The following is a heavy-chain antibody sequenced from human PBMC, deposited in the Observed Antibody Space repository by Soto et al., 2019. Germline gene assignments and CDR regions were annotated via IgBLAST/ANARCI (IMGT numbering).Heavy chain of an antibody. CDR1: GYTFPSYG. CDR2: ISAYNGNT. Sequence: ASVKVSCKASGYTFPSYGISWVRRAPGQGLEWMGWISAYNGNTNYAQKLQGRVTMTTDTSTSTAYMELRSLRSDDTAVYYCARDYGDYVLGYYYYYGMDVWGQGTTVTVSS. J-gene: IGHJ6*02. D-gene: IGHD4-17*01. CDR3: ARDYGDYVLGYYYYYGMDV. V-gene: IGHV1-18*01.